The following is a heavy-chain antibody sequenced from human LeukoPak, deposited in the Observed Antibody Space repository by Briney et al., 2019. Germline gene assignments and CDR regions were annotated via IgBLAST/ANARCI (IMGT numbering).Heavy chain of an antibody. V-gene: IGHV3-30*02. CDR2: IRYDGSNK. CDR3: AKRVGYSSGWYEGGGYYFDY. J-gene: IGHJ4*02. CDR1: GFTFSSYG. Sequence: GGSLRLSCAASGFTFSSYGMHWVRQAPGKGLEWVAFIRYDGSNKYYADSVKGRFTISRDNSKNTLYLQMNSLRAEDTAVYYCAKRVGYSSGWYEGGGYYFDYWGQGTLVTVSS. D-gene: IGHD6-13*01.